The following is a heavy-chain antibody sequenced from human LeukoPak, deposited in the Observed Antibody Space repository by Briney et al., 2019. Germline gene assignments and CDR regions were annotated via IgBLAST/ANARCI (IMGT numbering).Heavy chain of an antibody. CDR2: MYTSGST. V-gene: IGHV4-4*07. CDR1: GGSISSYY. CDR3: AREVGYSGYDFLY. D-gene: IGHD5-12*01. J-gene: IGHJ4*02. Sequence: SETLSLTRTVSGGSISSYYWSWIRQPAGKGLEWIGRMYTSGSTNYNPSLKSRVTMSVDTSNNQFSLKLSSVSAADTAVYYCAREVGYSGYDFLYWGQGTLVTVSS.